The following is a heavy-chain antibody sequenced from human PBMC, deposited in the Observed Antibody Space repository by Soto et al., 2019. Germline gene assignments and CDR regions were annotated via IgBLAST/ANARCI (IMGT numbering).Heavy chain of an antibody. CDR3: ARSTYYDILTGSYYYYAMDV. CDR2: IYSEGTP. CDR1: GFTVGSNY. Sequence: PGGSLRLSCAASGFTVGSNYMSWVRQAPGKGLEWVSVIYSEGTPYYADSVKGRFTISRENSNNTLYLHMNNLRAEDTAVYYCARSTYYDILTGSYYYYAMDVWAKGPRSPSP. D-gene: IGHD3-9*01. J-gene: IGHJ6*02. V-gene: IGHV3-53*01.